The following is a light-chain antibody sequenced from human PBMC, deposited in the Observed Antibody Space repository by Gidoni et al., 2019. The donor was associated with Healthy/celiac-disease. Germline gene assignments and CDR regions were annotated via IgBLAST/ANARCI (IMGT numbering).Light chain of an antibody. Sequence: DIQMTQSPSTLSASVGDRVTITCRASQSISSWLAWYQQKPGKAPKLLIYKASSLESGVPSRFSGSGSGTEFTLTISSPQPDDFATYYCQQYNSYSATFXQXTKLEIK. V-gene: IGKV1-5*03. CDR1: QSISSW. J-gene: IGKJ2*01. CDR3: QQYNSYSAT. CDR2: KAS.